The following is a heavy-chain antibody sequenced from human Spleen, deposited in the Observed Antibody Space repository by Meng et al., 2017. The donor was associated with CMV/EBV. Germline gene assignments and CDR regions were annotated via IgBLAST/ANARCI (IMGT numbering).Heavy chain of an antibody. J-gene: IGHJ4*02. CDR3: SRVGKDRSGGDCSFDH. CDR1: GGSISGYY. V-gene: IGHV4-59*01. Sequence: ETLSLTCTVSGGSISGYYWSWIRQPPGKGLEWLGYMYYSGKTKYNPALESRVTISLDTSKNQFSLNLRSVTAADTAVYYCSRVGKDRSGGDCSFDHWGQGTLVTVSS. CDR2: MYYSGKT. D-gene: IGHD2-21*01.